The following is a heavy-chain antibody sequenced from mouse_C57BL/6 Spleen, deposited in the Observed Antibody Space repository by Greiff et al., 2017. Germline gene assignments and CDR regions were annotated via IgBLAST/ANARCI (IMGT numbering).Heavy chain of an antibody. CDR3: ARHRRDEGFFDY. CDR1: GFSLTSYG. Sequence: VKLQESGPGLVAPSQSLSITCTVSGFSLTSYGVHWVRQPPGKGLEWLVVIWSAGSTTYNSALKSRLSISKDTSKSQVFLKMNRLQTDDTAMYYCARHRRDEGFFDYWGQGTTLTVSS. CDR2: IWSAGST. J-gene: IGHJ2*01. V-gene: IGHV2-6-1*01. D-gene: IGHD3-3*01.